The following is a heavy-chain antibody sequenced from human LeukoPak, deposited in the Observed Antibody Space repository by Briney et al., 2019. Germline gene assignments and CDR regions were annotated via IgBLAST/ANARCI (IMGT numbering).Heavy chain of an antibody. CDR1: GGSISSGDYY. V-gene: IGHV4-30-4*01. CDR3: ARDFRDGDSVFYYYYMDV. CDR2: IYYSGST. J-gene: IGHJ6*03. D-gene: IGHD4-17*01. Sequence: SQTLSLTCTVSGGSISSGDYYWSWIRQPPGKGLEWIGYIYYSGSTNCNPSLKSRGTISIDTSKNQFSLKLSSVTAADTAVYYCARDFRDGDSVFYYYYMDVWGKGTTVTVSS.